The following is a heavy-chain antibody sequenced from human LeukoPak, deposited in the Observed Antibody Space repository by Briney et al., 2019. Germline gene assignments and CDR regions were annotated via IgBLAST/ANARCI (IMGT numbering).Heavy chain of an antibody. CDR3: ARVEITIFGVANWFDP. CDR1: GGSFSGYY. V-gene: IGHV4-34*01. Sequence: PSETLSLTCAVYGGSFSGYYWSWIRQPPGKGLEWIGEINHSGSTNYNPSFKSRVTISVDTSKNQFSLKLSSVTAADTAVYYCARVEITIFGVANWFDPWGQGTLVTVSS. D-gene: IGHD3-3*01. CDR2: INHSGST. J-gene: IGHJ5*02.